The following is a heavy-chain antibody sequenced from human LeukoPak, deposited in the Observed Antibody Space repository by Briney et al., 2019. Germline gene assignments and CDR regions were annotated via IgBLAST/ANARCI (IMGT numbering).Heavy chain of an antibody. D-gene: IGHD4-17*01. Sequence: SVKVSCKASGGTFSSYIIKWVRQAPGQGLEWMGGIIAMFGTTIYAQKFQGRVTITADKSTSTAYMELSSLRSEDTAVYYCARGYPSTLYKADYVHPYYLDYWGQGTLVTVSS. V-gene: IGHV1-69*06. CDR3: ARGYPSTLYKADYVHPYYLDY. CDR1: GGTFSSYI. J-gene: IGHJ4*02. CDR2: IIAMFGTT.